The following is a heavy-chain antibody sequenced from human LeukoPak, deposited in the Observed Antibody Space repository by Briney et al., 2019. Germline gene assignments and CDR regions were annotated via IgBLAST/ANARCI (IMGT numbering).Heavy chain of an antibody. V-gene: IGHV3-74*01. CDR1: GFTFSSYW. J-gene: IGHJ4*02. Sequence: PGGSLRLSCAASGFTFSSYWMHWVRQAPGKGLVWVSRISTDGSSTSYADLVKGRFTISRDNAKNTLFLQMNSLRAEDTAVYYCAKDKGPIYGYYFDSWGRGTLVTVSS. CDR2: ISTDGSST. CDR3: AKDKGPIYGYYFDS. D-gene: IGHD2/OR15-2a*01.